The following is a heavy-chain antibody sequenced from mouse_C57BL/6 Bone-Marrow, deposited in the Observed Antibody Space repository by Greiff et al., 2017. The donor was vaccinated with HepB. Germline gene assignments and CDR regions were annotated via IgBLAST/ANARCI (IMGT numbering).Heavy chain of an antibody. CDR3: ARAYDGHWYFDV. V-gene: IGHV1-64*01. D-gene: IGHD2-3*01. J-gene: IGHJ1*03. Sequence: QVQLQQPGAELVKPGASVKLSCKASGYTFTSYWMHWVKQRPGQGLEWIGMIHPNSGSTNYNEKFKSKATLTVDKSSSTAYMQLSSLTSEDTAVYYCARAYDGHWYFDVWGTGTTVTVSS. CDR2: IHPNSGST. CDR1: GYTFTSYW.